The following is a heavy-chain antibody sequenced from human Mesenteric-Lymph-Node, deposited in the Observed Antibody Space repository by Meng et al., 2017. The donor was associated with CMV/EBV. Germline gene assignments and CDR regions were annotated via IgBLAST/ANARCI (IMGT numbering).Heavy chain of an antibody. V-gene: IGHV4-34*01. J-gene: IGHJ4*02. CDR1: GGSFSGYY. CDR2: INHSGGT. CDR3: ARGPQQLASFDY. D-gene: IGHD6-13*01. Sequence: SCAVYGGSFSGYYWSWIRQPPGKGLEWIGEINHSGGTNYNPSLKSRVTISVDTSKNQFSLKLSSVTAADTAVYYCARGPQQLASFDYWGQGTLVTVSS.